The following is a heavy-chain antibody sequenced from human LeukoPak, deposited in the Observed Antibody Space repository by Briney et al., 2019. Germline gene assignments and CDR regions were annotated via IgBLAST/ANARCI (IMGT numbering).Heavy chain of an antibody. D-gene: IGHD2-8*01. V-gene: IGHV3-48*04. CDR1: GFTVSPYA. CDR2: FGSSSGTI. J-gene: IGHJ4*02. Sequence: PVGSLRLSCAVSGFTVSPYAMNWIRQAPGKGLEWVSYFGSSSGTIHYADSVRGRFTISRDNAKMSLYLQMNSLRVEDTAVYYCARSNGLRYFDRWGQGTLVTVSS. CDR3: ARSNGLRYFDR.